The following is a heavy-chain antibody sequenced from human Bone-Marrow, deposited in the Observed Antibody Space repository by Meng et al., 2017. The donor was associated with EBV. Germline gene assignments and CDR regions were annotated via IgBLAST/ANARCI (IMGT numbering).Heavy chain of an antibody. CDR3: ARERGSRYYWLDP. CDR2: INTKSGAT. Sequence: QEQLVQCGAEVKKPGASVKVSCKASGSTFTDYFMYVVRLAPGQGPEWMGRINTKSGATNYEQKFQGRVTMTRDTSIDTVYMELTSLRSDDTAVYYCARERGSRYYWLDPWGQGTLVTVSS. J-gene: IGHJ5*02. D-gene: IGHD2-15*01. V-gene: IGHV1-2*06. CDR1: GSTFTDYF.